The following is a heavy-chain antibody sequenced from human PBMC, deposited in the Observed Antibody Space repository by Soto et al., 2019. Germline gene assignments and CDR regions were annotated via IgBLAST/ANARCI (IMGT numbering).Heavy chain of an antibody. CDR2: IWYDGNSK. V-gene: IGHV3-33*01. D-gene: IGHD7-27*01. Sequence: QVQLVESGGGVVQPGRSLRLSCAASGFTFSSYGMHWVRQAPGKGLEWMAVIWYDGNSKDYGDSVRGRFTVSSDNSKNTLYLQMDSLRAEDTAVYYCARDSSSGEGFDFWGQGTLVTVSS. J-gene: IGHJ4*02. CDR1: GFTFSSYG. CDR3: ARDSSSGEGFDF.